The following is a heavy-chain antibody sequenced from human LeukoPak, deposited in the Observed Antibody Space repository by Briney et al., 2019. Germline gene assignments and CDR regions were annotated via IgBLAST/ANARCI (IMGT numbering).Heavy chain of an antibody. CDR1: GGTFSSYA. D-gene: IGHD2-2*01. CDR2: INPNSGGV. Sequence: GSSVKVSCKASGGTFSSYAISWVRQAPGQGLEWMGRINPNSGGVNYAQNFQGRVTMTRDTSISTAHMELSRLRSDDTAVYYCARSYCIGTNCYSHLFDYWGQGTLVTVSS. V-gene: IGHV1-2*06. J-gene: IGHJ4*02. CDR3: ARSYCIGTNCYSHLFDY.